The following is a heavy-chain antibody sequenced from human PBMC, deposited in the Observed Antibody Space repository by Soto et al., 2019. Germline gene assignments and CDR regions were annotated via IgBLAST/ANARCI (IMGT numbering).Heavy chain of an antibody. V-gene: IGHV4-39*01. CDR3: ARHVFYYDSGGFDS. CDR2: IYYSGST. Sequence: PSETPSLTCTVSGGSLGSGSYYGGWIRLPTGKGLEWIGSIYYSGSTYYNPSLKSRVTISVDTSKNQFSLKLSSVTAADTAVYYCARHVFYYDSGGFDSWGQGTLVTVS. CDR1: GGSLGSGSYY. D-gene: IGHD3-22*01. J-gene: IGHJ4*02.